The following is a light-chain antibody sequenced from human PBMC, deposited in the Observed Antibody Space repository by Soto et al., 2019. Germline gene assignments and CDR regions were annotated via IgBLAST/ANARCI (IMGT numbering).Light chain of an antibody. CDR2: GAS. Sequence: EIVMTQSPATLSVSPGGRATLSCRASQSVYNNLAWYQQKPSQAPRLLIYGASTRATGIPARFSGSGSGTEFTLTISSLQSEDFAVYFCQQYNNWPPVTFGPGTKVDIK. CDR3: QQYNNWPPVT. J-gene: IGKJ3*01. V-gene: IGKV3-15*01. CDR1: QSVYNN.